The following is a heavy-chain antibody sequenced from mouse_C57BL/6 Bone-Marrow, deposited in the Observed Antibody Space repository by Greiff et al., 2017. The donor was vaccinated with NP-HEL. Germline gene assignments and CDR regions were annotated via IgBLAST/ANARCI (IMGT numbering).Heavy chain of an antibody. J-gene: IGHJ2*01. D-gene: IGHD2-14*01. Sequence: EVQLQASGGGLVQPGESLKLSCESNEYDFPSHDMSWVRKTPEKRLELVAAINSDGGSTDYPDTMARRFIISRDNTKKTLYLQMSSLRSEDTALDYCARHGYDEDDFDYWGQGTTRTVSS. CDR3: ARHGYDEDDFDY. CDR2: INSDGGST. V-gene: IGHV5-2*01. CDR1: EYDFPSHD.